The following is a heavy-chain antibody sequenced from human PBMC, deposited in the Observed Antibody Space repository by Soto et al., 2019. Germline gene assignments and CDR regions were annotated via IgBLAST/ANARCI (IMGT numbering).Heavy chain of an antibody. J-gene: IGHJ6*02. V-gene: IGHV1-2*04. Sequence: QEQLVQSGAEVKKSGDSLKVSCKASGYTFTGSYIHWVRQAPGQGLEWMGWINPNSGATNYVAKFQGWVTLTRDTSISTAYMQLTRLTSDDTAVYFCARAGNACCSNGACPHYNGMDVWGQGTTVTVSS. CDR1: GYTFTGSY. CDR3: ARAGNACCSNGACPHYNGMDV. D-gene: IGHD2-8*01. CDR2: INPNSGAT.